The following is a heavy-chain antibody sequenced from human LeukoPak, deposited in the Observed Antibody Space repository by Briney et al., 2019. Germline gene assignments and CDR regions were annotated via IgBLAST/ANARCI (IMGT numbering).Heavy chain of an antibody. CDR3: ARDIVVVVAATYGMDV. J-gene: IGHJ6*02. Sequence: GGSLRLSCAASGFTFSSYAMHWVRQTPGRGLEWVAVISYDGSNKYYADSVKGRFTISRDNSKNTLYLQMNSLRAEDTAVYYCARDIVVVVAATYGMDVWGHGTTVTVSS. CDR2: ISYDGSNK. V-gene: IGHV3-30-3*01. D-gene: IGHD2-15*01. CDR1: GFTFSSYA.